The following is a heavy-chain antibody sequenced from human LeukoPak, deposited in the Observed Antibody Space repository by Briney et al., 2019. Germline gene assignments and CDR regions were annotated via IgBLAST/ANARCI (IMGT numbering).Heavy chain of an antibody. CDR1: GFTFSTYW. V-gene: IGHV3-74*01. CDR3: TRSDCSGGGCYSVRAFDI. Sequence: GGSLRLSCAASGFTFSTYWMHWVRQAPGKGLVWVSRINTDGNVGNYADSVKGRFTISRDNAKNSLYLQMNSLRAEDRAVYYCTRSDCSGGGCYSVRAFDIWGQGTMVAVSS. CDR2: INTDGNVG. D-gene: IGHD2-15*01. J-gene: IGHJ3*02.